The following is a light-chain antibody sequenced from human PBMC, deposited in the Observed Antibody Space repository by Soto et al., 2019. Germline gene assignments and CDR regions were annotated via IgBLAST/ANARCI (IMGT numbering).Light chain of an antibody. Sequence: QSVLTQPASVSGSPGQSITISCTGTSSDVGAYNYVSWYQQHPGKAPKLMIFEVNNRPSGVSNRFSGSKSGNTASLTISGLQAEDEADYYCSSYTSGSTRVFGTGNKVTVL. CDR2: EVN. J-gene: IGLJ1*01. CDR3: SSYTSGSTRV. V-gene: IGLV2-14*01. CDR1: SSDVGAYNY.